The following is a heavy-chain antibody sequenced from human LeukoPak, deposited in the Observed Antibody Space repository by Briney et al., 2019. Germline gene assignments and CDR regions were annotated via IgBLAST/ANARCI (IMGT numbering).Heavy chain of an antibody. V-gene: IGHV3-30-3*01. J-gene: IGHJ4*02. CDR3: ARAIAVAGTEDY. Sequence: GGSLRLSCAASGFTFSSYAMHWVRQAPGKGLGWVAVISYDGSNKYYADSVKGRFTISRDNSKNTLYLQMNSLRAEDTAVYYCARAIAVAGTEDYWGQGTLVTVSS. D-gene: IGHD6-19*01. CDR1: GFTFSSYA. CDR2: ISYDGSNK.